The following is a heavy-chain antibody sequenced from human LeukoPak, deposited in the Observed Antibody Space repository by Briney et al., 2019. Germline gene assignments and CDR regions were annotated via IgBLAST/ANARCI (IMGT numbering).Heavy chain of an antibody. V-gene: IGHV4-28*05. CDR2: IYYSGSI. J-gene: IGHJ4*02. CDR1: GYSISSSNY. CDR3: AKSSARIAVVVHDY. D-gene: IGHD6-19*01. Sequence: SDTLSLTCAVSGYSISSSNYWAWIRPPPGKGLEWIGHIYYSGSIYYNPSLKSRVTMSVDTSKNQFSLKLSSVTAVDTAVYYCAKSSARIAVVVHDYWGQGTLVTVSS.